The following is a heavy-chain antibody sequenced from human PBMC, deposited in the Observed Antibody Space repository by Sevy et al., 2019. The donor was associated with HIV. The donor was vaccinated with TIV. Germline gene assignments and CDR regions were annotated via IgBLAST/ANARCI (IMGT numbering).Heavy chain of an antibody. CDR3: ASSVEMATIARFRFDY. D-gene: IGHD5-12*01. CDR1: GGTFSSYA. CDR2: IIPIFGTA. J-gene: IGHJ4*02. V-gene: IGHV1-69*13. Sequence: ASVKVSCKASGGTFSSYAISWVRQAPGQGLEWMGGIIPIFGTANYVQKFQGRVTITADESTSTAYMELSSLRSEDTAVYYCASSVEMATIARFRFDYRGQGTLVTVSS.